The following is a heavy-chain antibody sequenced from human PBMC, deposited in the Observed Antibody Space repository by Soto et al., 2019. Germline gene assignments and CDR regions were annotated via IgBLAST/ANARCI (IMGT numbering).Heavy chain of an antibody. J-gene: IGHJ5*02. CDR2: INAGNGNT. D-gene: IGHD3-3*01. CDR3: ARDRSFFLFDP. Sequence: ASVKVSCKSSGYTFTNFGISWVRQAPGQTLEWMGWINAGNGNTKYSQKFQGRVTITRDTSASTAYMELSSLSSEDTAVYYCARDRSFFLFDPWGQGTLVTVSS. V-gene: IGHV1-3*01. CDR1: GYTFTNFG.